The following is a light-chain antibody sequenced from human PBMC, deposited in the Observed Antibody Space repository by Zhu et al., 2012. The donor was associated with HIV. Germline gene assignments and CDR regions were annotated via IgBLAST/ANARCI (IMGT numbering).Light chain of an antibody. CDR3: QKYNSAPRGYT. CDR2: AAS. V-gene: IGKV1-27*01. J-gene: IGKJ2*01. Sequence: DIQMTQSPSSLSASVGDRVAITCRASQGISNYLAWYQQKPGKVPKLLIYAASTLQSGVPSRFSGSASGTDFTLTISSLQPEDVATYYCQKYNSAPRGYTFGQGTKLEIK. CDR1: QGISNY.